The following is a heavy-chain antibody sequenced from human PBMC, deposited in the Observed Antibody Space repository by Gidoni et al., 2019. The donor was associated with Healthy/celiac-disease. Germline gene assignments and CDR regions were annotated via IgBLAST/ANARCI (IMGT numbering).Heavy chain of an antibody. J-gene: IGHJ4*02. D-gene: IGHD2-21*01. V-gene: IGHV3-48*02. CDR1: GFPFSSYR. CDR2: ISSSSSTI. CDR3: ARDLGVLFAAGY. Sequence: VQLMESGGRFVQPGGSLVPPCSPSGFPFSSYRMNWVRQAPGEGLEWVSYISSSSSTIYYADSVKGRFTSSRDNAKNSLYLQMNSLRDEDTAVYYCARDLGVLFAAGYWGQGTLVTVSS.